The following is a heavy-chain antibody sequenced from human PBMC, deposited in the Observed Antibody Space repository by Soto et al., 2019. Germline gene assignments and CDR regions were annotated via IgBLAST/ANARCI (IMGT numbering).Heavy chain of an antibody. CDR1: GYRFTSYW. D-gene: IGHD4-4*01. CDR3: ARLVAEYSNYVHYYYYYGMDV. CDR2: IYPGDSDT. Sequence: PGESLKISCKCSGYRFTSYWIGWVRQMPGKGLEWMGIIYPGDSDTRYSPSFQGQVTISADKSISTAYLQWSSLKASDTAMYYCARLVAEYSNYVHYYYYYGMDVWGQGTTVTVSS. V-gene: IGHV5-51*01. J-gene: IGHJ6*02.